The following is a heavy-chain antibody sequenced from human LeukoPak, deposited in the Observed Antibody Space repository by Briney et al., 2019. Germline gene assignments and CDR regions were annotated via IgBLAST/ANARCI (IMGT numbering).Heavy chain of an antibody. J-gene: IGHJ3*02. CDR2: IYKSGST. D-gene: IGHD6-6*01. Sequence: PSETLSLTCTVSGGSISNYYWTWIRQPPGKGLEWIGYIYKSGSTNYRPSLKSRVTISVDTSKNQVSLKLSSVTAADTAVYYCARGLRNRSSGTRFDVFDIWGQGTMVTVSS. CDR3: ARGLRNRSSGTRFDVFDI. V-gene: IGHV4-59*01. CDR1: GGSISNYY.